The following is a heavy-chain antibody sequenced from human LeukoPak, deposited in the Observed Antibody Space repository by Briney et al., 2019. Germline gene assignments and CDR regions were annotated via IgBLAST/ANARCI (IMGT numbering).Heavy chain of an antibody. V-gene: IGHV3-23*01. CDR2: ISPSGDRT. J-gene: IGHJ4*02. Sequence: GGSLRLSCAVSGFRVSDYYMSWVRQAPGKGLEWVSFISPSGDRTSNADSVEGRFTISRDNTRNTLYLQMNSLRDEDTGVYYCAIMHGYYDGSGFWVQWGQGTLVTVSS. CDR1: GFRVSDYY. CDR3: AIMHGYYDGSGFWVQ. D-gene: IGHD3-22*01.